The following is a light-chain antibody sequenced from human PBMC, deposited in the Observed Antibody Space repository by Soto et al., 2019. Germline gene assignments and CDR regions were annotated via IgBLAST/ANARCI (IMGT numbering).Light chain of an antibody. V-gene: IGKV3-15*01. CDR1: QSVSSN. CDR2: GAS. CDR3: QQYNNWPPWT. Sequence: IVMTQSPATLSVSPGERATLSCRASQSVSSNLAWYQQKPGQALRLLIYGASTRATGSPARFSGSGSGTEFTLTLSSLQSEDFAVYYCQQYNNWPPWTFGQGTKVEIK. J-gene: IGKJ1*01.